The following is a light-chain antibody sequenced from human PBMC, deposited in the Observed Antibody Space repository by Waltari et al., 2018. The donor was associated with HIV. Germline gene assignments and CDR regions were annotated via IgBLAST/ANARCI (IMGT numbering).Light chain of an antibody. V-gene: IGLV3-1*01. CDR1: KLGDQY. CDR3: QAWDSSTAV. J-gene: IGLJ2*01. CDR2: QDS. Sequence: SYELTQPPSVSVSPGQTASITCSGDKLGDQYACWYQQKPGQSPVLLIYQDSKRPSGIPERFSGSNSGNTATLTISGTQAMDEADYYCQAWDSSTAVFGGGTKLTVL.